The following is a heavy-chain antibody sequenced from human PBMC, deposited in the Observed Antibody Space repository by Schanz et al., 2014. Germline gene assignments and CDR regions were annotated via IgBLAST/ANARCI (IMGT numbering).Heavy chain of an antibody. CDR1: GVSIGGYY. CDR3: ARLGVGDKAYYYYGTDV. V-gene: IGHV4-59*08. D-gene: IGHD1-26*01. Sequence: QVQLQESGPGLVKPSETLSLTCTVSGVSIGGYYWSWIRQPPGKGLEWIGYIFFSGSTTYNPSFNGRVTISLDLSKTQFALNLSSVTAADTAVYYCARLGVGDKAYYYYGTDVWGQGTTVLVSS. CDR2: IFFSGST. J-gene: IGHJ6*02.